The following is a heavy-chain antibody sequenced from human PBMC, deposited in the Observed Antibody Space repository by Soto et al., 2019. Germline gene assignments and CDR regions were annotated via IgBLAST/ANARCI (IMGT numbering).Heavy chain of an antibody. CDR1: GFTFSSYG. V-gene: IGHV3-30*18. CDR3: AKGTYGDYVSYFDY. Sequence: QVQLVESGGGVVQPGRSLRLSCAASGFTFSSYGMHWVRQAPGKGLEWVAVISYDGSNKYYADSVKGRFTISRDNSKNTLYLQMNSLRAEDTAVYYCAKGTYGDYVSYFDYWGQGTLVTVSS. J-gene: IGHJ4*02. CDR2: ISYDGSNK. D-gene: IGHD4-17*01.